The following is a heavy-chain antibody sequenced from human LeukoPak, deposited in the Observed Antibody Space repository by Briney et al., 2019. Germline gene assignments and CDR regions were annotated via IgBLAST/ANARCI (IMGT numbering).Heavy chain of an antibody. CDR1: GFTVSSNY. D-gene: IGHD4-17*01. V-gene: IGHV3-53*03. Sequence: GGSLRLSCAASGFTVSSNYMGWVRQPPGKGLEWVSVIYSGGSNYYADSVKGRFTIYRDNYKTTLYLHMNSLRAEATAVYYCARGVDGDYSFDYWGQGTLVTVSS. CDR3: ARGVDGDYSFDY. J-gene: IGHJ4*02. CDR2: IYSGGSN.